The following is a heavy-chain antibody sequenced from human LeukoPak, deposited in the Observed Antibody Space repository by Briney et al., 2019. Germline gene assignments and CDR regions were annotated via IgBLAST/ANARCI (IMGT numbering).Heavy chain of an antibody. J-gene: IGHJ4*02. D-gene: IGHD2-21*01. CDR3: ARDSSYCGGDCFGDY. CDR1: GGTFSSYT. CDR2: IIPILGIA. V-gene: IGHV1-69*04. Sequence: SVKVSCKASGGTFSSYTISWVRQAPGQGLEWMGRIIPILGIANYAQKFQGRVTITADKSTSTAYMELSSLRSEDTAVYYCARDSSYCGGDCFGDYWGQGTLVTVSS.